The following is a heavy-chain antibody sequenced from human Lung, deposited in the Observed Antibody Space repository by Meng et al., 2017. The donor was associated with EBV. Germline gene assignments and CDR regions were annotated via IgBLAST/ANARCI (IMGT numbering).Heavy chain of an antibody. D-gene: IGHD1-1*01. CDR2: ISVSGDST. CDR3: ATGSQLQSFDN. CDR1: GFTFTSYA. J-gene: IGHJ4*02. V-gene: IGHV3-23*01. Sequence: EVQLLESGGGLVQLGGSLRLSCADSGFTFTSYAMSWVRQAPGRGLEWVSSISVSGDSTYYADSVKGRFTISRDNSKNTLYLQLNSLRAGDTAVYYCATGSQLQSFDNWGQGTLVTVSS.